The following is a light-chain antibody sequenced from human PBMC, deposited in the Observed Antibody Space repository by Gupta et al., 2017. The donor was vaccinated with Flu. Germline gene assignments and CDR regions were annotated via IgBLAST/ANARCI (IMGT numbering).Light chain of an antibody. Sequence: QSALTQPPSASVSPGQSVTVSCTGTSSDVGGYNYVAWYQQHPGKAPKLMFYEVSKRPSGVPDRFSGSKSGSTASLTVSGLQAEDEADYYCSSYAGSNNLVFGGGTKLTVL. CDR3: SSYAGSNNLV. V-gene: IGLV2-8*01. J-gene: IGLJ2*01. CDR1: SSDVGGYNY. CDR2: EVS.